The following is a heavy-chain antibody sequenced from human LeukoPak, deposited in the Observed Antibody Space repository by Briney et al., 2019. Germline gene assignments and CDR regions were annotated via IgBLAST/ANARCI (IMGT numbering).Heavy chain of an antibody. CDR2: IGVTGDT. V-gene: IGHV3-13*01. CDR1: GFTFSSYD. J-gene: IGHJ2*01. CDR3: TREFCGSRAACAGGFYYDV. D-gene: IGHD2-15*01. Sequence: GGSLRLSCAASGFTFSSYDSHWVRQAPGKGLEWVSAIGVTGDTYYADSVKGRFTISRENAANSLYLQMHSLRAGDTALYYCTREFCGSRAACAGGFYYDVWGRGTLVTVSS.